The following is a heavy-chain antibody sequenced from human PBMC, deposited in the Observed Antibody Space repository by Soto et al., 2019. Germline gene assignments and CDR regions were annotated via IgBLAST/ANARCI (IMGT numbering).Heavy chain of an antibody. CDR3: AKGYSGYDYAY. CDR1: GFTFSTYW. D-gene: IGHD5-12*01. Sequence: GGSLRLSCAASGFTFSTYWMHWVRQAPGKGLVWVSRINSDGSSRKYADSVKGRFTISRDNAKNTLYLQMNSLRAEDTAVYYCAKGYSGYDYAYWGQGTLVTVSS. CDR2: INSDGSSR. J-gene: IGHJ4*01. V-gene: IGHV3-74*03.